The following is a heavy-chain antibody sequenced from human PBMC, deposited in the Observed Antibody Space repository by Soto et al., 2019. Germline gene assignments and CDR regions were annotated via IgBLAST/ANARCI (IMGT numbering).Heavy chain of an antibody. V-gene: IGHV1-8*01. Sequence: ASVKVSCKASGYTFTSYDIKWVRQSTGQGLEWMGWMNPNSGNTGYAQKFQGRVTMTRNTSISTAYMELSSLRSEDTAVYYCARGLSKSFYRQSSGAFDIWGQGTMVTVSS. D-gene: IGHD3-16*02. CDR3: ARGLSKSFYRQSSGAFDI. J-gene: IGHJ3*02. CDR2: MNPNSGNT. CDR1: GYTFTSYD.